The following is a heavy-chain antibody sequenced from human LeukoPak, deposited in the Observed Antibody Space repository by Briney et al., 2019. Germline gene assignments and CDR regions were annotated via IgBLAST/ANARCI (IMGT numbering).Heavy chain of an antibody. V-gene: IGHV3-7*01. CDR2: IKQDGSEK. CDR3: ARDLTGQRKSGLSVAGEQTYDY. CDR1: GFTFSSYW. Sequence: GGSLRLSCAASGFTFSSYWMSWVRQAPGKGLEWVANIKQDGSEKYYVDSVKGRFTISRDNAKNTLYLQMNSLRAEDTAVYYCARDLTGQRKSGLSVAGEQTYDYWGQGTLVTVSS. J-gene: IGHJ4*02. D-gene: IGHD6-19*01.